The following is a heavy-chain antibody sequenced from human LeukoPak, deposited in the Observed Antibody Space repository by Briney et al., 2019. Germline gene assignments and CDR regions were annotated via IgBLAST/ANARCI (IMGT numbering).Heavy chain of an antibody. V-gene: IGHV3-7*01. CDR2: IKQDGSEK. D-gene: IGHD6-13*01. Sequence: PGGSLRLSCAASGFTFTNYWMSWVRQAPGKGLEWVANIKQDGSEKYYVDSVKGRFTISRDNAKNSLYLQMNSLRAEDTAVYYCARDLGGYSDYWGQGTLVTVSS. CDR1: GFTFTNYW. J-gene: IGHJ4*02. CDR3: ARDLGGYSDY.